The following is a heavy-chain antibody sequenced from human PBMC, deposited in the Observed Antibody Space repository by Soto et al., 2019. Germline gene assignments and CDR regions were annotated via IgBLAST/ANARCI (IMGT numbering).Heavy chain of an antibody. J-gene: IGHJ4*02. CDR2: ISYDGSNK. CDR3: AKYKGPTDVYYFDY. V-gene: IGHV3-30*18. Sequence: QVQLVESGGGVVQPGRSLRLSCAASGFTFSSYGMHWVRQAPGKGLEWVAVISYDGSNKYYADSVKGRFTISRDNSKNTLYLQMNSLRAEDTAVYYCAKYKGPTDVYYFDYWGQGTLVTVSS. CDR1: GFTFSSYG. D-gene: IGHD1-20*01.